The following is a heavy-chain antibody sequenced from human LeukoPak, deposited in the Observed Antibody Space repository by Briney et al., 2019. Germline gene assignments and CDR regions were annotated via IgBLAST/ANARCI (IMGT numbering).Heavy chain of an antibody. J-gene: IGHJ4*02. CDR2: FDPEDGET. CDR3: ATATQLVPRTGYFDY. CDR1: GYTLTELS. D-gene: IGHD6-13*01. V-gene: IGHV1-24*01. Sequence: ASVKVSCKVSGYTLTELSMHWVRQAPGKGLEWMGGFDPEDGETIYAQKFQGRVTMTEDTSTDTAYMELSSLRSEDTAVYYCATATQLVPRTGYFDYWGQGTLVTVSS.